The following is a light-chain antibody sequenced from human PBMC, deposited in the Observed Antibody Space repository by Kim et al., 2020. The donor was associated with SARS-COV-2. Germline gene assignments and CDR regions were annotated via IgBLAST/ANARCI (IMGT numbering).Light chain of an antibody. CDR3: QSYDSSLSGWV. Sequence: RATTSCTGSSSNIGAGYDVHWYQQLPGTAPKPLIYGNSNRPSGVPDRFSGSKSGTSASLAITGLQAEDEADYYCQSYDSSLSGWVFGGGTQLTVL. CDR1: SSNIGAGYD. CDR2: GNS. J-gene: IGLJ3*02. V-gene: IGLV1-40*01.